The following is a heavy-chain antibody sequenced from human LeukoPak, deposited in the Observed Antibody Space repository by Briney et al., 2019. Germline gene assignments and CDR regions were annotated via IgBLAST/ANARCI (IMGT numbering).Heavy chain of an antibody. D-gene: IGHD4-17*01. J-gene: IGHJ5*02. CDR1: GFIFSKNG. CDR3: AKFSYGDYVA. Sequence: GGSLRLSCAASGFIFSKNGMHWVRQAPGKGLEWVAFIRHDESKKYHADSVKGRFTISRDNSKNTLSLQMNSLRADDTAVYYCAKFSYGDYVAWGQGTLVTVSS. CDR2: IRHDESKK. V-gene: IGHV3-30*02.